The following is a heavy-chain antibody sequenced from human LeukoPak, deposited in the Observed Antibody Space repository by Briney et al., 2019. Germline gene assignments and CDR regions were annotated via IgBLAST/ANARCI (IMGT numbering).Heavy chain of an antibody. J-gene: IGHJ4*02. CDR1: GFMFDDYA. CDR2: ISGDGVSS. D-gene: IGHD5-24*01. Sequence: PGGSLRISCAASGFMFDDYAMHWVGQVPGRGLEWVSLISGDGVSSFYADSVRGRFTISRDNNNNSLSLQMHSLTAEDTAFYYCAREQFSHTSNYFDNWGQGILVTVSS. V-gene: IGHV3-43*02. CDR3: AREQFSHTSNYFDN.